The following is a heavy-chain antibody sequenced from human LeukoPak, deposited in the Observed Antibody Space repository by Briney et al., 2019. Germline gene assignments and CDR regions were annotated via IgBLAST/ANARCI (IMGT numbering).Heavy chain of an antibody. Sequence: PGGSLRLSCAASGFTFSNAWMSWVRQAPGKGLEWVSVIYSGGSTYYADSVKGRFTISRDNSKNTLYLQMNSLRAEDTAVYYCARVGTLYSSSYYFDYWGQGTLVTVSS. D-gene: IGHD6-6*01. J-gene: IGHJ4*02. V-gene: IGHV3-53*01. CDR2: IYSGGST. CDR3: ARVGTLYSSSYYFDY. CDR1: GFTFSNAW.